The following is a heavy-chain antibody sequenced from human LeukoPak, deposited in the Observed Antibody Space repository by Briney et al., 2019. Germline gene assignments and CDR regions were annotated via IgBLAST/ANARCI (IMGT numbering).Heavy chain of an antibody. CDR2: ISAYNGNT. CDR1: GYTFTSYG. Sequence: GASVKVSCKASGYTFTSYGISWVRQAPGQGLEWMGWISAYNGNTNYAQKLQGRVTMTTDTSTSTAYMELRSLRSDDTAVYYCATMRDVEMATITDAFDIWGQGTMVTVSS. J-gene: IGHJ3*02. CDR3: ATMRDVEMATITDAFDI. V-gene: IGHV1-18*01. D-gene: IGHD5-24*01.